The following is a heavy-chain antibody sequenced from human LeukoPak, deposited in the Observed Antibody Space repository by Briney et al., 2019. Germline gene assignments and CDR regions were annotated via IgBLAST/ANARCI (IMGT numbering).Heavy chain of an antibody. V-gene: IGHV4-59*01. Sequence: SETLSLTCTVSGGSISSYYWSWIRQPPGEGLEWIGYIYYSGSTNYNPSLKSRVTISVDTSKNQFSLKLSPVTAADTAVYYRARSEEFGGYFDYWGQGTLVTVSS. J-gene: IGHJ4*02. D-gene: IGHD3-16*01. CDR3: ARSEEFGGYFDY. CDR1: GGSISSYY. CDR2: IYYSGST.